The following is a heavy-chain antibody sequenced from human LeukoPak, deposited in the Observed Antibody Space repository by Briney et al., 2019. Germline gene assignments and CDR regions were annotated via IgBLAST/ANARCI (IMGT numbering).Heavy chain of an antibody. D-gene: IGHD4-17*01. V-gene: IGHV3-30*02. CDR3: AKEIWPTVTTPGWPYFDY. CDR1: AFTFSRYG. Sequence: PGGSLRLSCAASAFTFSRYGMHWVRQAPGKGLEWVAFIRYDGSNKYYADSVKGRFTISRDNSKNTLYLQMNSLIAEDTAVYYCAKEIWPTVTTPGWPYFDYWGQGALVTGSS. J-gene: IGHJ4*02. CDR2: IRYDGSNK.